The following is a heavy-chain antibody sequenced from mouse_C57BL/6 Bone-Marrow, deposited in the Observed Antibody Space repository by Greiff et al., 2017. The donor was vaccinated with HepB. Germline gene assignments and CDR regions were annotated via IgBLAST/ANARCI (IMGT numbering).Heavy chain of an antibody. CDR3: ARGHYGNLFDY. Sequence: VKLVESGAELARPGASVKLSCKASGYTFTSYGISWVKQRTGQGLEWIGEIYPRSGNTYYNEKFKGKATLTADKSSSTAYMELRSLTSEDSAVCFCARGHYGNLFDYWGQGTTLTVSS. CDR1: GYTFTSYG. D-gene: IGHD2-1*01. V-gene: IGHV1-81*01. J-gene: IGHJ2*01. CDR2: IYPRSGNT.